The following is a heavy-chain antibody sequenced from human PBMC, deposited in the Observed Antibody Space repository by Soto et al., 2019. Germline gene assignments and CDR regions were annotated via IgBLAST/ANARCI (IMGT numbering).Heavy chain of an antibody. CDR3: ARGTYGSGSYYLDY. Sequence: KVSFKTSGYPFAHYDSHRVRQATGQGLEWMGWMNPNSGNTGYAQKFQGRVTMTRNTSISTAYMELSSLRSEDTAVYYCARGTYGSGSYYLDYWGQGTLVTVSS. V-gene: IGHV1-8*01. CDR1: GYPFAHYD. J-gene: IGHJ4*02. CDR2: MNPNSGNT. D-gene: IGHD3-10*01.